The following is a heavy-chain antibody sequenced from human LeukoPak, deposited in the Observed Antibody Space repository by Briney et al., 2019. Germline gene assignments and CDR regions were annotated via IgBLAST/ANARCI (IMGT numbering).Heavy chain of an antibody. CDR3: ARATHDYGDLFDY. J-gene: IGHJ4*02. CDR2: ISSSSSYK. D-gene: IGHD4-17*01. Sequence: GGSLRLSCAASGFSFSSSAMSWVRQAPGKGLEWVSSISSSSSYKYYADSVKGRFTIFRDNAKNSLYLQMNSLRAEDTAVYYCARATHDYGDLFDYWGQGTLVTVSS. V-gene: IGHV3-21*01. CDR1: GFSFSSSA.